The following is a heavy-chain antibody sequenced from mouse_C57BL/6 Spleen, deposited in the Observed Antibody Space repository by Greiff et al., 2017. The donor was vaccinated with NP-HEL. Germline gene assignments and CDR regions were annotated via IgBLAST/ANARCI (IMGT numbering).Heavy chain of an antibody. CDR2: INPNYGTT. CDR1: GYSFTDYN. CDR3: AHITTVVERNAMDY. D-gene: IGHD1-1*01. J-gene: IGHJ4*01. Sequence: VQLKQSGPELVKPGASVKISCKASGYSFTDYNMNWVKQSNGKSLEWIGVINPNYGTTSYNQKFKGKATLTVDQSSSTAYMQLNSLTSEDSAVXYCAHITTVVERNAMDYWGQGTSVTVSS. V-gene: IGHV1-39*01.